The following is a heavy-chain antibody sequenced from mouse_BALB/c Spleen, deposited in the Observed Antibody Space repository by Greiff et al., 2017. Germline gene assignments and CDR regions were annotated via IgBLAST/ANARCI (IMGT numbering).Heavy chain of an antibody. Sequence: QVQLQQSGAELAKPGASVKMSCKASGYTFTSYWMHWVKQRPGQGLEWIGYINPSTGYTEYNQKFKDKATLTADKSSSAAYMQLSSLTSEDSAVYYGARRTTVVADYWGQGTTLTVSS. V-gene: IGHV1-7*01. CDR2: INPSTGYT. CDR1: GYTFTSYW. D-gene: IGHD1-1*01. J-gene: IGHJ2*01. CDR3: ARRTTVVADY.